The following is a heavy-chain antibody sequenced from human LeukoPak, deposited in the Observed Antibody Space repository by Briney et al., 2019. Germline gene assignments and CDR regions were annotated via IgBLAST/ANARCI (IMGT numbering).Heavy chain of an antibody. CDR1: GYTFTGYC. CDR2: INPNSGGT. J-gene: IGHJ4*02. Sequence: ASVKVSCKASGYTFTGYCMHWVRQAPGQGLEWMGWINPNSGGTNYARKFQGRVTMTRDTSISTAYMELSRLRSDDTAVYYCARDPRSWILTGLADYWGQGTLVTVSS. CDR3: ARDPRSWILTGLADY. D-gene: IGHD3-9*01. V-gene: IGHV1-2*02.